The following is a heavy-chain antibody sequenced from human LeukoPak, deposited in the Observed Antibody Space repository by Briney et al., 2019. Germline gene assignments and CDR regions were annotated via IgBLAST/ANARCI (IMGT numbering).Heavy chain of an antibody. V-gene: IGHV3-48*02. Sequence: GGSLRLSCAVSGLTLSNVWMNWVRQAPGKGLEWVSYISSRSSNIYYADSVKGRFTISRDNAKNSLYLQMNSLRDEDTAVYYCARIPGGYYYAMDVWGQGTTVTVSS. CDR2: ISSRSSNI. D-gene: IGHD3-16*01. J-gene: IGHJ6*02. CDR3: ARIPGGYYYAMDV. CDR1: GLTLSNVW.